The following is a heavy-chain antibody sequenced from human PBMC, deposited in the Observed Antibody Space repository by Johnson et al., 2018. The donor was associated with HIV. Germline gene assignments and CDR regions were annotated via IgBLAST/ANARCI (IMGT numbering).Heavy chain of an antibody. D-gene: IGHD2-2*01. CDR1: GFPFSSYA. CDR3: ARARIGVRPAGVFDM. J-gene: IGHJ3*02. CDR2: ISFDGNTR. Sequence: QVQLVESGGGVVQPGSSLRLSCAASGFPFSSYAMHWVRQAPGRGLEWVALISFDGNTRFFGDSMKGRFTISRDNSNNTLYLQMNSLRAEDAALYYCARARIGVRPAGVFDMWGQGTRVTVSS. V-gene: IGHV3-30-3*01.